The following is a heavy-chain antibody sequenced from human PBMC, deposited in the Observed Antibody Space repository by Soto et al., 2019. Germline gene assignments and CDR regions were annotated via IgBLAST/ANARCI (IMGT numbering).Heavy chain of an antibody. V-gene: IGHV5-51*01. CDR2: IYPGDSDT. D-gene: IGHD3-10*01. J-gene: IGHJ3*01. Sequence: GESLKISCQGSGYSFAGYWIGWVRQMPGKGLDWMGVIYPGDSDTRYSPSFHGQVTISADKSISTAYLQWSSLKASDTARYFCARLPGVRGVFDGFNVWGQGTMVTVSS. CDR1: GYSFAGYW. CDR3: ARLPGVRGVFDGFNV.